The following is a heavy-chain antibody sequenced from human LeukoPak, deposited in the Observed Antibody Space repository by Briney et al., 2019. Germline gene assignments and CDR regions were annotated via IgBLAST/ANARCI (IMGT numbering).Heavy chain of an antibody. CDR2: ISASGDNT. CDR1: GFTFSSSG. Sequence: GGSLRLSCAASGFTFSSSGMSWVRQAPGKGLEWVSTISASGDNTYYADSVKGRFTISRDNSKKKLYLQMNSLRAEDTAVYYCAKGYYGSGTYGWFDPWGQGTLVTVPS. D-gene: IGHD3-10*01. J-gene: IGHJ5*02. CDR3: AKGYYGSGTYGWFDP. V-gene: IGHV3-23*01.